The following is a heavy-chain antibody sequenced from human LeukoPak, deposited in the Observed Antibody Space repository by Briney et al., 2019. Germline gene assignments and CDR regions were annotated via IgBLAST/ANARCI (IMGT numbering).Heavy chain of an antibody. Sequence: GRSLRLSCAASGFTFSSYGMQRVRQAPGKGLGSGAVIWYDGGNKYYADSVRGRFTISRDNSKNTMYLQMNSLRAEDTAVYYCARDKEVITIVGVVRNYYYMDVWGKGTTVTVSS. CDR2: IWYDGGNK. V-gene: IGHV3-33*01. J-gene: IGHJ6*03. D-gene: IGHD3-3*01. CDR3: ARDKEVITIVGVVRNYYYMDV. CDR1: GFTFSSYG.